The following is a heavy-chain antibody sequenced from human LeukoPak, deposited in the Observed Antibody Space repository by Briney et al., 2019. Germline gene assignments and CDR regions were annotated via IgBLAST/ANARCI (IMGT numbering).Heavy chain of an antibody. CDR3: ARGGSSWYEVYYYGMDV. CDR2: INPNSGGT. J-gene: IGHJ6*02. CDR1: VYTFTGYY. V-gene: IGHV1-2*02. D-gene: IGHD6-13*01. Sequence: ASVNVSCKASVYTFTGYYMHWVRPAPGQGLAWMGWINPNSGGTNYAQKFQGRVTMTRDTSISTAYMELSRLRSDDTAVYYCARGGSSWYEVYYYGMDVWGQGTTVTVSS.